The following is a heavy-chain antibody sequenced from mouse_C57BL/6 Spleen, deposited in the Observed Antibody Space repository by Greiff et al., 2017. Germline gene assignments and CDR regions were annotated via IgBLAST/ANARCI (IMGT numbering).Heavy chain of an antibody. D-gene: IGHD1-1*01. CDR3: ARSAYGSSHWYFDV. Sequence: QVTLKVSGPGILQSSPTLSLTCSFSGFSLSTSGMGVSWIRQPPGKGLEWLAHIYWDDDKRYNPSLKSRLTTSKDTSRNQAFLKITSVDSAATATYSGARSAYGSSHWYFDVWGTGTTVTVSS. V-gene: IGHV8-12*01. J-gene: IGHJ1*03. CDR1: GFSLSTSGMG. CDR2: IYWDDDK.